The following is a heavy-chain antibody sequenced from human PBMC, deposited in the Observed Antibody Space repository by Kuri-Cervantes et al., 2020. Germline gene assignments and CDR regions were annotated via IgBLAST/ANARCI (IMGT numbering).Heavy chain of an antibody. J-gene: IGHJ4*02. V-gene: IGHV3-20*04. CDR3: ARVVGPGFGEDPFDY. CDR1: GFTFEDYG. CDR2: INWNGGST. Sequence: GESLKISCAASGFTFEDYGMSWVRQAPGKGLEWVSGINWNGGSTGYADSVKGRFTISRDNAKNSLYLQMNSLRAEDTAVYYCARVVGPGFGEDPFDYWGQGTLVTVSS. D-gene: IGHD3-10*01.